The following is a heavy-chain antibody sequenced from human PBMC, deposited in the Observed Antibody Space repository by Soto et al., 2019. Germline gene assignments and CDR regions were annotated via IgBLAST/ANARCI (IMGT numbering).Heavy chain of an antibody. V-gene: IGHV1-69*01. Sequence: VQLMQSGAEVKKPGSSVKVSCKASGGTFSSHSINWVRQAPGQGLEWMGGIITLFGTSNYAQNFQGRVTISADQSSITAYMELNSLTYADTAVYYCAREVGYGDFSAALLDWGQGTRVTVSS. D-gene: IGHD2-21*02. CDR2: IITLFGTS. J-gene: IGHJ4*02. CDR3: AREVGYGDFSAALLD. CDR1: GGTFSSHS.